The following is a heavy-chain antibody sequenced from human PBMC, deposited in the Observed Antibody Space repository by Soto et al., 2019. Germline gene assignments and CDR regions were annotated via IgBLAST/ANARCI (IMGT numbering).Heavy chain of an antibody. D-gene: IGHD2-15*01. CDR1: GESVSSGFYY. V-gene: IGHV4-61*01. CDR2: ILSSGRS. Sequence: PSETLSLTCTVSGESVSSGFYYWNWIRQAAGKGLEWIGSILSSGRSNYNPSLKSRVSMSVDTSKNQFSLRLTSVGASDSAIYYCARVVRCTRSGCYYLAMDVWGQGTTVTV. J-gene: IGHJ6*02. CDR3: ARVVRCTRSGCYYLAMDV.